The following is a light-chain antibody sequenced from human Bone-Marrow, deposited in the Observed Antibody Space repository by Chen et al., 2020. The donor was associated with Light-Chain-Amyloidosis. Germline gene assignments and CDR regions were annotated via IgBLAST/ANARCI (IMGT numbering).Light chain of an antibody. CDR3: SSFTSSSSYV. CDR2: AVS. J-gene: IGLJ1*01. V-gene: IGLV2-14*02. Sequence: QSALTQPASVSGSPGQSITISCTGTSGGVGTYNPVSWNQQPPGNAPKVMIYAVSNQPSVVSNRFSGSKSGNTASLTISGLQAEDEADYYCSSFTSSSSYVFGPGTKVTVL. CDR1: SGGVGTYNP.